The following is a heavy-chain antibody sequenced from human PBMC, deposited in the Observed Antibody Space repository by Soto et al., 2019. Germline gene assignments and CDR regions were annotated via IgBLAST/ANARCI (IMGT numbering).Heavy chain of an antibody. D-gene: IGHD3-3*01. V-gene: IGHV4-4*09. CDR3: ARGTIFGVLWFDP. CDR1: GGSMNGYY. CDR2: IYFSGST. J-gene: IGHJ5*02. Sequence: SETLSLTCSVSGGSMNGYYWSWIRQTPGQGLEWLGFIYFSGSTRYNPSLMSRLTISLDKSKRQFSMSLSSVTAADTAVYYCARGTIFGVLWFDPWGQGTLVTVSS.